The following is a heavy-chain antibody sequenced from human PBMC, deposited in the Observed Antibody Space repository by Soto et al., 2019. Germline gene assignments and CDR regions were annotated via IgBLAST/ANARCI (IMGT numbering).Heavy chain of an antibody. V-gene: IGHV3-30*18. Sequence: PGGSLRLSCAASGFTFSSYGMHWVRQAPGKGLEWVALISYDGSNKYYVDSVKGRFTISRDNSKNTLFLQMNSLRAGETAVYYCAKDRLRGGFLTTATTNGMDVWGQGTTVTVSS. CDR2: ISYDGSNK. D-gene: IGHD1-26*01. CDR1: GFTFSSYG. J-gene: IGHJ6*02. CDR3: AKDRLRGGFLTTATTNGMDV.